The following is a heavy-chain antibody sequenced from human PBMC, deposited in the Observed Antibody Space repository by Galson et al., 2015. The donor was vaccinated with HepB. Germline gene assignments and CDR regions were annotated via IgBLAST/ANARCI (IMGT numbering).Heavy chain of an antibody. Sequence: SLRLSCAASGFTFSSYGMHWVRQAPGRGLEWVAVISYDGSNKYYADSVKGRFTISRDNSKNTLYLQMNSLRAEDTAVYYCAKGGREWQQLGWGQGTLVTVSS. D-gene: IGHD6-13*01. CDR3: AKGGREWQQLG. J-gene: IGHJ4*02. CDR2: ISYDGSNK. CDR1: GFTFSSYG. V-gene: IGHV3-30*18.